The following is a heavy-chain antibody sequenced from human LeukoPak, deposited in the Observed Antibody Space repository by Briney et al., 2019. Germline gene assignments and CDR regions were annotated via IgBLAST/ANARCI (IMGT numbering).Heavy chain of an antibody. CDR3: ARVPAAVIWFDP. Sequence: GRSLRLSCAVSGFTFSNFAMHWVRQAPGKGLEWVAVISDEGNTKIYADSVKGRVTISRDNSKNTMYLQMNSLRAEDTAVYYCARVPAAVIWFDPWGQGTLVTVSS. D-gene: IGHD2-2*01. V-gene: IGHV3-30-3*01. J-gene: IGHJ5*02. CDR1: GFTFSNFA. CDR2: ISDEGNTK.